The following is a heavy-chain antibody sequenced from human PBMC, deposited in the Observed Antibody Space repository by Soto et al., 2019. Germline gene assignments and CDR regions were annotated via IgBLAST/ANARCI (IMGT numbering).Heavy chain of an antibody. V-gene: IGHV4-4*07. D-gene: IGHD6-19*01. CDR1: GDSISNNY. CDR3: AREYTETVAGPTPYYFDY. CDR2: IYISGDT. J-gene: IGHJ4*02. Sequence: HVQLQESGPGLVKPSETLSLTCSVSGDSISNNYWSWIRQPAGKGLEWIGCIYISGDTNYNPSLKSRFTMSVDTSRNQFSLKLSSVTAADTAVYYCAREYTETVAGPTPYYFDYWGQGTLVTVSA.